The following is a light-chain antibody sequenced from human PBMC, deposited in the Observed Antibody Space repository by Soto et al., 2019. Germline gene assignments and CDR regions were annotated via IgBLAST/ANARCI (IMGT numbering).Light chain of an antibody. CDR3: QQYNNWPPLT. V-gene: IGKV3D-15*01. CDR2: GAS. Sequence: EIVMTQSPATLSVSPGERATLSCRASQSVSSNLAWYQQKPGQAPRLLIYGASTRATGSPARFSGSGSGTEFTLTISSLQSEDFAVYYCQQYNNWPPLTFGGGPKVEIK. J-gene: IGKJ4*01. CDR1: QSVSSN.